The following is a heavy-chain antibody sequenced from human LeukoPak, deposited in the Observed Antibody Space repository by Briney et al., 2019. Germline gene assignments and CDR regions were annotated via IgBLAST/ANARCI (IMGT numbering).Heavy chain of an antibody. CDR2: IYYSGST. D-gene: IGHD3-10*01. Sequence: PSQTLSLTCTVSGGSISSGDYYWSWIRQPPGKGLEWIGYIYYSGSTYYNPSLKSRVTISVDTSKNQFSLKLSSVTAADTAVYYCAREGSEFGELLGGFDYWGQGTLVTVSS. V-gene: IGHV4-30-4*01. CDR1: GGSISSGDYY. J-gene: IGHJ4*02. CDR3: AREGSEFGELLGGFDY.